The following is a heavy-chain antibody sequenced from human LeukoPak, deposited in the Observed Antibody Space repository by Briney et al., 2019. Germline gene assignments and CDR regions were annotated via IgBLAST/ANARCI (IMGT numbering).Heavy chain of an antibody. V-gene: IGHV1-2*02. J-gene: IGHJ3*02. CDR3: ARPYARGYHRAFDI. D-gene: IGHD5-18*01. CDR2: INPNSGGT. Sequence: ASVKVSCEASGYTFTGYYMHWVRQAPGQGLEWMGWINPNSGGTNYAQKFQGRVTMTRDTSISTAYMELSRLRSDDTAVYYCARPYARGYHRAFDIWGQGTMVTVSS. CDR1: GYTFTGYY.